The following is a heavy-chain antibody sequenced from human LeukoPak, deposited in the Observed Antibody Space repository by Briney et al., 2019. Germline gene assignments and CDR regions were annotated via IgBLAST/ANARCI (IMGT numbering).Heavy chain of an antibody. CDR1: GYRFTSYW. CDR2: IDPSDSYT. Sequence: GESLKISCKGSGYRFTSYWISWVRQMPGKGLEWMGRIDPSDSYTNYSPSFQGHVTISADKSISTAYLKWSSLKASDTAMYYCARHIQYCSSTSCYGDWFDPWGQGTLVTVSS. J-gene: IGHJ5*02. D-gene: IGHD2-2*01. V-gene: IGHV5-10-1*01. CDR3: ARHIQYCSSTSCYGDWFDP.